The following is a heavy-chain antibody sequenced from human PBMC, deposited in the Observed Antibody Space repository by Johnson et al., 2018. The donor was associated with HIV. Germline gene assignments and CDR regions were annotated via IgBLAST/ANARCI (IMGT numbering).Heavy chain of an antibody. CDR1: GFTFSSYG. Sequence: QVQLVESGGGVVQPGGSLRLSCAASGFTFSSYGMHWVRQAPGKGLEWVAFIRYDGSNKYYADSVKGRFTISRDNSKNTLSLQMNSLKAEDTAVYYCASLADDAFDFWGQGTMVTVSS. V-gene: IGHV3-30*02. CDR3: ASLADDAFDF. J-gene: IGHJ3*01. CDR2: IRYDGSNK.